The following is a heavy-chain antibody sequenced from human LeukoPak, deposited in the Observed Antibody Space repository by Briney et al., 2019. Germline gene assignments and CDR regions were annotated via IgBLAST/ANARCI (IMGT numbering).Heavy chain of an antibody. J-gene: IGHJ4*02. V-gene: IGHV4-59*01. CDR3: ARASGGNFRVKGQYYSDY. Sequence: SETLSLTCTVPGGSISSYDWSWIRQPPGKGLEWIGYIYYSESTNYNPSLKSRVTISVDPSKTQFSLKLSSVTAADTAVYYCARASGGNFRVKGQYYSDYWGQGTLVTVSS. CDR2: IYYSEST. D-gene: IGHD4-23*01. CDR1: GGSISSYD.